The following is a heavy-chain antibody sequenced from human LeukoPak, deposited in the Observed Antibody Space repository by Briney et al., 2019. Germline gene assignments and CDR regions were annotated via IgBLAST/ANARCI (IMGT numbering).Heavy chain of an antibody. CDR3: ARGLRFLVV. D-gene: IGHD3-3*01. CDR2: INHSGST. V-gene: IGHV4-34*01. CDR1: GGSFSGYY. J-gene: IGHJ6*02. Sequence: SETLSLTCAVYGGSFSGYYWSWIRQPPGKGLEWIGEINHSGSTNYNPSLRSRVTISVDTSKNQFSLKLSFVAAADTAVYYCARGLRFLVVWGQGTTVTVSS.